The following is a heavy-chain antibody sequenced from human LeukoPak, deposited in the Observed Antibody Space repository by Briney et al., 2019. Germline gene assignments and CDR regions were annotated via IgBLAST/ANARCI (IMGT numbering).Heavy chain of an antibody. CDR1: GFTFSSSE. D-gene: IGHD1-14*01. CDR3: ARVSPNRPSYFDY. CDR2: IYSAGST. J-gene: IGHJ4*02. V-gene: IGHV3-53*01. Sequence: GGSLRLSCAASGFTFSSSEMRWGPQAPGKGLEWVSLIYSAGSTYYADSVKGRFTIAGDNADDTLYLQMNGLRVDDTGVYLCARVSPNRPSYFDYWGQGTLVTVSS.